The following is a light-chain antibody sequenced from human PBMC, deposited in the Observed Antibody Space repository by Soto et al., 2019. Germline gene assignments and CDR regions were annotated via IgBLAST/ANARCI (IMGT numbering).Light chain of an antibody. CDR1: ETFCTGC. V-gene: IGKV3-20*01. CDR2: GAS. CDR3: QHYGTTPWT. J-gene: IGKJ1*01. Sequence: DTVWRKSQAPGSLSPGEGVTPSSGARETFCTGCLAWYQQKPGQSPRLLIYGASSRATGIPDRFSGSGSGTDFTLTISRLEPEDFAVYYCQHYGTTPWTFGPGTKVGIK.